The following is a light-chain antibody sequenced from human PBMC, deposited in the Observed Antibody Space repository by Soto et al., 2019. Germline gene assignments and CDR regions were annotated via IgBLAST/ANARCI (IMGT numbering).Light chain of an antibody. CDR3: LRHHAYPLT. J-gene: IGKJ1*01. CDR2: AAS. V-gene: IGKV1-17*01. CDR1: QGIGIL. Sequence: DIQMTQSPSSLSASVGDRVTITCRASQGIGILLGWFQQKPGRAPKRLIYAASTLESGVPSRFSGSGSGTECTLTISGLQPEDFATYYCLRHHAYPLTFGQGTKVDVK.